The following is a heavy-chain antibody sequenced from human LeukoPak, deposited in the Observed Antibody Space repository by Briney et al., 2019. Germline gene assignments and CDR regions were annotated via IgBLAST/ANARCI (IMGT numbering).Heavy chain of an antibody. Sequence: ASVKVSCKASGGTFSSYAISWVRQAPGQGLEWMGIINPSGGSTSYAQKFQGRVTMTRDTSTSTVYMELSSLRSEDTAVYYCARGMTGDYSDYWGQGTLVTVSS. V-gene: IGHV1-46*01. CDR1: GGTFSSYA. CDR3: ARGMTGDYSDY. J-gene: IGHJ4*02. D-gene: IGHD4-17*01. CDR2: INPSGGST.